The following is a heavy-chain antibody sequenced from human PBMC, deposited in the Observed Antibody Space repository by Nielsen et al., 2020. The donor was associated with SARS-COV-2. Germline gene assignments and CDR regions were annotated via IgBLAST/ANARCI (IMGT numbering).Heavy chain of an antibody. Sequence: SETLSLTCAVSGGSVSSNDWWTWVRQSPGKGLEWIGEVSHSGSTNYSPSLKSRVTLSMDKSRRQFSLRLTSVTAADTAVYYCARAWPLYGSGNFGRTAFDVWGQGAVVTVSS. CDR1: GGSVSSNDW. D-gene: IGHD3-10*01. CDR3: ARAWPLYGSGNFGRTAFDV. CDR2: VSHSGST. J-gene: IGHJ3*01. V-gene: IGHV4-4*02.